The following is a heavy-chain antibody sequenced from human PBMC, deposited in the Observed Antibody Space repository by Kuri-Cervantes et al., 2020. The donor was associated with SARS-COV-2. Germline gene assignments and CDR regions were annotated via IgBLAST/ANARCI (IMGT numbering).Heavy chain of an antibody. D-gene: IGHD1-14*01. CDR3: ATKPPGVNDAFDI. J-gene: IGHJ3*02. V-gene: IGHV3-30*02. Sequence: GESLKISCATSGFTFTAYGMHWVRQAPGKGLEWVAFIRNDGSNKNYADSVKGRVTTSRDNSKNTLYLQMNSLRAEDTAVYYCATKPPGVNDAFDIWGQGTMVTVSS. CDR2: IRNDGSNK. CDR1: GFTFTAYG.